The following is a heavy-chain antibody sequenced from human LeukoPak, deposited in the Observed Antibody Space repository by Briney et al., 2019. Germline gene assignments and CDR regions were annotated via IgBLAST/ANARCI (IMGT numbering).Heavy chain of an antibody. J-gene: IGHJ6*03. CDR1: GGSISSYY. CDR2: IYYSGST. CDR3: ARDQVRYQLLFKVYYYMDV. V-gene: IGHV4-59*12. Sequence: NPSETLSLTCTVSGGSISSYYWSWIRQPPGKGLEWIGYIYYSGSTNYNPSLKSRVTISVDTSKNQFSLKLSSVTAADTAVYYCARDQVRYQLLFKVYYYMDVWGKGTTVTVSS. D-gene: IGHD2-2*01.